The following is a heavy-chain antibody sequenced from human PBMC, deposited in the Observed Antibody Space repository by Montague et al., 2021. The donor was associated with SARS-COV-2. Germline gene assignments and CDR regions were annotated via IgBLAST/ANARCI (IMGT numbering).Heavy chain of an antibody. V-gene: IGHV4-59*01. CDR1: GGSISSYY. CDR2: IYYSGST. Sequence: SETLSLTCTVSGGSISSYYWSWIRQPPGKGLEWIGYIYYSGSTNYNPSLKCRVTISVDTSKNQFSLKLNSVTAADTAVYYCARGAGRGSGYGKYYYYYYGMDVWGQGTTVTFSS. J-gene: IGHJ6*02. D-gene: IGHD5-12*01. CDR3: ARGAGRGSGYGKYYYYYYGMDV.